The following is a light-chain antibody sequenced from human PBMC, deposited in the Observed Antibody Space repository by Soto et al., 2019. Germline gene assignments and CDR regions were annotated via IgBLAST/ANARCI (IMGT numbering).Light chain of an antibody. Sequence: DIQLTQSPSFLSASVGDRVTITCRASQGISSYLAWYQQKPGKAPKLLIYAASTLQSGVQSRFGGSGSGTEFTLTISSLQPEDFATYYCQQLNSYPRTFGQGTKVEIK. CDR1: QGISSY. CDR3: QQLNSYPRT. J-gene: IGKJ1*01. V-gene: IGKV1-9*01. CDR2: AAS.